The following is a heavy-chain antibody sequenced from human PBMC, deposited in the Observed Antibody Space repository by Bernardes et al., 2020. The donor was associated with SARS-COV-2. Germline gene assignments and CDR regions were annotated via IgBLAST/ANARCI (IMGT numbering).Heavy chain of an antibody. CDR2: ISGSGDAT. D-gene: IGHD4-4*01. V-gene: IGHV3-23*01. Sequence: GSLSPSRAASGFTFSSYAMSWVRPAPGKGLEWVSTISGSGDATYYADSVKGRFTISRDNSKNTLYLQMNSLRAEDTAVYYCAKDYSVIGQAVYYYGLDVWGQGPTVTVSS. J-gene: IGHJ6*02. CDR3: AKDYSVIGQAVYYYGLDV. CDR1: GFTFSSYA.